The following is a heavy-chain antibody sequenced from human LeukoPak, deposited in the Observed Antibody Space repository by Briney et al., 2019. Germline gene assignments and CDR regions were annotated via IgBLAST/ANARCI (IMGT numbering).Heavy chain of an antibody. CDR1: GGSISGYY. CDR3: AREDYYFDY. V-gene: IGHV4-59*12. Sequence: SETLSLTCTVSGGSISGYYWSWIRQPPGKGLEWIAYIYNSGSTNYNPSLKSRVTISVDTSKNQFSLKLTSVTPEDTAVYYCAREDYYFDYWGQGTLVTVSS. D-gene: IGHD3/OR15-3a*01. J-gene: IGHJ4*02. CDR2: IYNSGST.